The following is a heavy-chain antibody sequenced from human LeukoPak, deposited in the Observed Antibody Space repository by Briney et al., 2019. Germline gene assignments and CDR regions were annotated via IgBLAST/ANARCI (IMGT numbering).Heavy chain of an antibody. CDR3: ANRVGWNGDDY. D-gene: IGHD1-1*01. J-gene: IGHJ4*02. Sequence: QPGGSLGLSCAASGFSFSSNGMTWVRQAPGKGLEWVSTISGRGDDTYYADSVKGRFTISRDNSKNTLYLQMNSLRAEDTAVYYCANRVGWNGDDYWGQGTLVTVSS. CDR1: GFSFSSNG. CDR2: ISGRGDDT. V-gene: IGHV3-23*01.